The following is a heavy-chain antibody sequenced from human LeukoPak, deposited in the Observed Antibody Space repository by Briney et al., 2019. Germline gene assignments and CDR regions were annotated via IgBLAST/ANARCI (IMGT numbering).Heavy chain of an antibody. CDR3: ARRTPAI. D-gene: IGHD2-2*01. J-gene: IGHJ3*02. Sequence: GGSLRLSCAASGFTFSSYSMNWVRQAPGKGLEWVAVISYDGSNKYYADSVKGRFTISRDNSKNTLYLQMNSLRAEDTAVYYCARRTPAIWGQGTMVTVSS. CDR1: GFTFSSYS. V-gene: IGHV3-30*03. CDR2: ISYDGSNK.